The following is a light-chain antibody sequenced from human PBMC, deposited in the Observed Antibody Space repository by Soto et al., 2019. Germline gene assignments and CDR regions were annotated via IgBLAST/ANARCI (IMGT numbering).Light chain of an antibody. J-gene: IGKJ1*01. CDR3: QHLWT. Sequence: DNKMTQSPSTLSASVGDRVTITCRASQSISSWLAWYQQKPGKAPKLLIYKASSLESGVPSRFSGSGSGTEFTLTISSLQHDDFATYYCQHLWTFGQGTKVDIK. CDR2: KAS. CDR1: QSISSW. V-gene: IGKV1-5*03.